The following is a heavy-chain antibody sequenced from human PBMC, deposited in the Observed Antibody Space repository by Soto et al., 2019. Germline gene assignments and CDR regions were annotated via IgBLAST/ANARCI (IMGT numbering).Heavy chain of an antibody. V-gene: IGHV1-69*13. CDR2: IIPIFGTA. D-gene: IGHD3-16*01. J-gene: IGHJ5*02. CDR3: ARSAAGKMATIQGENWFDP. Sequence: ASVNVSCKASGGTFSSYAISWVRQAPGQGLEWMGGIIPIFGTANYAQKFQGRVTITADESTSTAYMELSSLRSEDTAVYYCARSAAGKMATIQGENWFDPWGQGTLVTVSS. CDR1: GGTFSSYA.